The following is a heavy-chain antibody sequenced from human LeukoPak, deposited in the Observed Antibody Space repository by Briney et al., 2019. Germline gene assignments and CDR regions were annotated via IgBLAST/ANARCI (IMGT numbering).Heavy chain of an antibody. CDR1: GFTFSSYA. D-gene: IGHD3-22*01. CDR2: ISSNGVST. Sequence: GGSLRLSCAASGFTFSSYAMHWVRQAPGKGLEYVSAISSNGVSTYYANSVKGRFTISRDNSKNTLYLQMGSLRAEDMAVYYCTRDPYDSSGYPHFTYYYYYMDVWGKGTTVTVSS. J-gene: IGHJ6*03. CDR3: TRDPYDSSGYPHFTYYYYYMDV. V-gene: IGHV3-64*01.